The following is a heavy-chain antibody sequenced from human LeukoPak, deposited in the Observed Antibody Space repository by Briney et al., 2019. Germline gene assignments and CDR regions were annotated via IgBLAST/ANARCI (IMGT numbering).Heavy chain of an antibody. CDR1: GGSISSGSYY. D-gene: IGHD3-22*01. Sequence: PSQTLSLTCTVSGGSISSGSYYWSWIRQPAGKGLEWIGRIYTSGSTNYNPSLKSRVTISVDTSKNQFSLKLSSVTAADTAVYYCASGSGYESGFDYWGQGTLVTVSS. V-gene: IGHV4-61*02. J-gene: IGHJ4*02. CDR3: ASGSGYESGFDY. CDR2: IYTSGST.